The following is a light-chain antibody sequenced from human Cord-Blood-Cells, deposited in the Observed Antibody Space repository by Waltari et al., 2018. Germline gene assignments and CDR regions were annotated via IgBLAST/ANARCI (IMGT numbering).Light chain of an antibody. CDR2: EVS. CDR1: SSDVGSYNL. J-gene: IGLJ1*01. V-gene: IGLV2-23*02. Sequence: QSALTQPASVSGSPGQSITISCTGTSSDVGSYNLVSWYQQHPGKAPTLMIYEVSKRPSGVSNRFSGSKSGNTASLTISGLQAEDEADYYCCSYAGSSTLVFGTGTKVTVL. CDR3: CSYAGSSTLV.